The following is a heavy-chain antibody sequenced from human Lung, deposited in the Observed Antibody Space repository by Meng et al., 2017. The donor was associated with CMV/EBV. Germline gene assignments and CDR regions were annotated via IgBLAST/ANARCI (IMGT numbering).Heavy chain of an antibody. J-gene: IGHJ4*02. D-gene: IGHD6-13*01. V-gene: IGHV3-11*01. Sequence: GESLKISCAASGFTFSDYYMSWIRQAPGKGLEWVSYISSSGSTIYYADSVKGRFTISRDNAKNSLYLQMNSLGAEDTAVYYCARVAGSSWGFRRYYFDYWGQGXLVTVSS. CDR3: ARVAGSSWGFRRYYFDY. CDR2: ISSSGSTI. CDR1: GFTFSDYY.